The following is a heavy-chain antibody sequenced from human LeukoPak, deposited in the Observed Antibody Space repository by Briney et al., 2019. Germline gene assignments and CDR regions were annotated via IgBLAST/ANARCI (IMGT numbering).Heavy chain of an antibody. J-gene: IGHJ4*02. CDR1: GFTFSSYG. Sequence: GRSLRLPCAASGFTFSSYGMHWVRQAPGKGLEWVAVIWYDGSNKYYADSVKGRFTISRDNSKNTLYLQMNSLRAEDTAVYYCAKDWKSRIAAAAPFDYWGQGTLVTVPS. CDR2: IWYDGSNK. V-gene: IGHV3-33*06. D-gene: IGHD6-13*01. CDR3: AKDWKSRIAAAAPFDY.